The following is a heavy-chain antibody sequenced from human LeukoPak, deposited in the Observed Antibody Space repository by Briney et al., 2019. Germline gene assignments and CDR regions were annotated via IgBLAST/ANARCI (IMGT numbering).Heavy chain of an antibody. Sequence: ASVKGSCKASGYTFTSYGISWGRQAPGQGLEWMGWISAYNGNTNYAQKLQGRVTMTTDTSTSTAYMELRSLRSDDTAVYYCAREMDCSSTSCYPNGMDVWGQGTTVTVSS. D-gene: IGHD2-2*01. CDR3: AREMDCSSTSCYPNGMDV. V-gene: IGHV1-18*01. J-gene: IGHJ6*02. CDR2: ISAYNGNT. CDR1: GYTFTSYG.